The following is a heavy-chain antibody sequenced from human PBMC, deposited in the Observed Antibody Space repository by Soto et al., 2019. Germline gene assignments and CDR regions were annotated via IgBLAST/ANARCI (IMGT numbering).Heavy chain of an antibody. CDR1: GGSFNNYG. Sequence: QVQVVQSGAEVKKPGSSVKVSCKASGGSFNNYGISWVRQAPGQGLEWMGGIIPVFGTPHYAQKFQDRVTITADESTSTVDMEVSSLTSEDTAVYYCARGDATTIVVTTYYGLDVWGQGTTVTVSS. D-gene: IGHD3-22*01. CDR3: ARGDATTIVVTTYYGLDV. J-gene: IGHJ6*02. V-gene: IGHV1-69*12. CDR2: IIPVFGTP.